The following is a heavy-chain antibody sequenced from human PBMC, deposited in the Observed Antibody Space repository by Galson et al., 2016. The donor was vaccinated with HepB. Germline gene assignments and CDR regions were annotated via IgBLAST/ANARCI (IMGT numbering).Heavy chain of an antibody. D-gene: IGHD3-16*01. CDR1: GYTFSSYY. CDR3: ARVGGRISRLSYFDF. V-gene: IGHV1-46*01. CDR2: INPSVGST. Sequence: SVKVSCKGSGYTFSSYYIHWVRQAPGQGLEWMGIINPSVGSTTYAQKFQGRVAMTGDTSTSTVYMELSSLRSEDTAGYYCARVGGRISRLSYFDFWGQGTLITVSS. J-gene: IGHJ4*02.